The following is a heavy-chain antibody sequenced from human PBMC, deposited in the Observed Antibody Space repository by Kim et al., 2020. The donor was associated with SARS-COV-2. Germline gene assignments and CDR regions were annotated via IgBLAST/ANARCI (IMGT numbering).Heavy chain of an antibody. CDR2: IDPSDSYT. D-gene: IGHD6-13*01. CDR3: ARHRGRSWYDDWFDP. J-gene: IGHJ5*02. V-gene: IGHV5-10-1*01. Sequence: GESLKISCKGSGYSFTSYWISWVRQMPGKGLEWMGRIDPSDSYTNYSPSFQGHVTISADKSISTAYLQWSSLKASDTAMYYCARHRGRSWYDDWFDPWGQGTLVTVSS. CDR1: GYSFTSYW.